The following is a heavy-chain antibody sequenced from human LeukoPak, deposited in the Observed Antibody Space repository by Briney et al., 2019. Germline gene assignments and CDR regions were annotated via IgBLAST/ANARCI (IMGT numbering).Heavy chain of an antibody. D-gene: IGHD6-13*01. CDR3: ARDRGRQLVPQAFDY. J-gene: IGHJ4*02. CDR1: GYTFTGYY. V-gene: IGHV1-2*06. CDR2: INPNSGGT. Sequence: ASVKVSCKASGYTFTGYYMHWVRQAPGQGLEWMGRINPNSGGTNYAQKFQGRVTITTDESTSTAYMELSSLRSEDTAVYYCARDRGRQLVPQAFDYWGQGTLVTVSS.